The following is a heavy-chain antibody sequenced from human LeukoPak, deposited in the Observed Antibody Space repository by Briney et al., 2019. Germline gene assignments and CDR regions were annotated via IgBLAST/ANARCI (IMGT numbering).Heavy chain of an antibody. Sequence: GGSLRLSCAASGFTVSSNYMSWVRQAPGKGLEWLSYLSNTGNIHYAQSVKGRFTISRDNAKSSLYLQMDGLRAEDTAVYYCARRGDSPMIGDHWGQGILVTVAS. J-gene: IGHJ4*02. D-gene: IGHD3-10*02. CDR2: LSNTGNI. CDR1: GFTVSSNY. CDR3: ARRGDSPMIGDH. V-gene: IGHV3-69-1*02.